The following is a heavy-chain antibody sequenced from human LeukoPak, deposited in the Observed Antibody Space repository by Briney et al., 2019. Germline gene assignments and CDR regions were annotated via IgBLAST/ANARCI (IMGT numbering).Heavy chain of an antibody. CDR1: GFTFSSYS. J-gene: IGHJ3*02. V-gene: IGHV3-48*04. D-gene: IGHD2-2*02. Sequence: GGSLRLSCAASGFTFSSYSMNWVRQAPGKGLGWVSYISSSSSTIYYADSVKGRFTISRDNAKNSLYLQMNSLRAEDTAVYYCARDPIDIVVVPAAIGNAFDIWGQGTMVTVSS. CDR3: ARDPIDIVVVPAAIGNAFDI. CDR2: ISSSSSTI.